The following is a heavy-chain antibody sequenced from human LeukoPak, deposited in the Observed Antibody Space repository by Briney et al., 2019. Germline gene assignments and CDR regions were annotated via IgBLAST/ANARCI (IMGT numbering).Heavy chain of an antibody. Sequence: SETLSLTCTVSGASISSYYWSWIRQPPGKGLEWIGYIYYSGSTNHNPSLQSRVTISIDTSKNQFSLKLSSVTAADTAVYYCARSIYSGTSNFDYWGQGTLVTVSS. CDR2: IYYSGST. J-gene: IGHJ4*02. CDR3: ARSIYSGTSNFDY. CDR1: GASISSYY. D-gene: IGHD1-26*01. V-gene: IGHV4-59*01.